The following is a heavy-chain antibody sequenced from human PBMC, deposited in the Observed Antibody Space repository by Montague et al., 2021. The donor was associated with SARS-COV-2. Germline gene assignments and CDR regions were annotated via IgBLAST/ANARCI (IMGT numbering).Heavy chain of an antibody. V-gene: IGHV4-39*01. CDR1: GGSISSSTYY. CDR3: ARHLHSRSTIFGLVEFNNGFDP. D-gene: IGHD3-3*01. Sequence: SETLSLTCTVSGGSISSSTYYWGWIRQPPGKGLEWIGSLYYSGSTYYNPSLKSRVTISVDTSKNQFSLKLSSVTAADTAVYYCARHLHSRSTIFGLVEFNNGFDPWGQGTMVTVSS. CDR2: LYYSGST. J-gene: IGHJ5*02.